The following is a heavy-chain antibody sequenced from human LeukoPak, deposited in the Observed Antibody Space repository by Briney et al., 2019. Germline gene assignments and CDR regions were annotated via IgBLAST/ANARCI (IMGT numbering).Heavy chain of an antibody. CDR1: GFTFSSYA. D-gene: IGHD1-26*01. J-gene: IGHJ4*02. CDR3: AKGLLGHQSFDY. CDR2: ISGSGGST. V-gene: IGHV3-23*01. Sequence: PGGSLRLSWAASGFTFSSYAMSWVRQAPGKGLEWVSAISGSGGSTYYADSVKGRFTISRDNSKNTLYLQMNSLRAEDTAVYYCAKGLLGHQSFDYWGQGTLVTVSS.